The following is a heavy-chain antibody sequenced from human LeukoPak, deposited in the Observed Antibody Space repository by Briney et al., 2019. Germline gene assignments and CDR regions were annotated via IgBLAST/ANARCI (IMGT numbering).Heavy chain of an antibody. Sequence: GGSLRLSCAASGFTFSSYEMKWVRQAPGKGLEWVSKISRSGSAIYYADSVKGRFTISRDNAKSTLYLQMNSLRAEDTAVYYCARGGSLGYWGQGSLVTVSS. D-gene: IGHD6-19*01. CDR1: GFTFSSYE. CDR3: ARGGSLGY. J-gene: IGHJ4*02. V-gene: IGHV3-48*03. CDR2: ISRSGSAI.